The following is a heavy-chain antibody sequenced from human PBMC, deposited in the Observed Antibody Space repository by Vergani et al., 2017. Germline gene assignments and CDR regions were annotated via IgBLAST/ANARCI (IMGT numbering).Heavy chain of an antibody. Sequence: QVQLVQSGAEVKKPGSSVKVSCKASGGTFSSYTISWVRQAPGQGLEWMGRIIPILGIANYAQKFQGRVTITADKSTSTAYMELSSLRSEDTAVYYCAREVCSGGSCYGADYWGQGTLVTVSS. CDR3: AREVCSGGSCYGADY. CDR2: IIPILGIA. V-gene: IGHV1-69*08. D-gene: IGHD2-15*01. CDR1: GGTFSSYT. J-gene: IGHJ4*02.